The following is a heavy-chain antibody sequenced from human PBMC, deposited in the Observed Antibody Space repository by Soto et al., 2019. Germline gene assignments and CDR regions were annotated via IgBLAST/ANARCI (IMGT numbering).Heavy chain of an antibody. CDR3: ARAFSGSYYRCFQD. Sequence: EVQLVESGGGLVQPGGSLRLSCAASGFTFSSYEMNWVRQAPGKGLEWVSYISNSGSTIYYTQSVKGRFTISRDNAENSLYLQMNSLKAEDTAVYFCARAFSGSYYRCFQDWGQGTLVAVSS. CDR2: ISNSGSTI. D-gene: IGHD1-26*01. J-gene: IGHJ1*01. CDR1: GFTFSSYE. V-gene: IGHV3-48*03.